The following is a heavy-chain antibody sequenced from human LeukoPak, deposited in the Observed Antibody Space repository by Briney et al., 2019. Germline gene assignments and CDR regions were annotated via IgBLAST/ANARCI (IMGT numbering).Heavy chain of an antibody. CDR2: IYYSGST. V-gene: IGHV4-59*01. Sequence: SETLSLTCTVSGGSISSYYWSWIRQPPGKGLEWIGYIYYSGSTNYNPSLKSRVTISVDTSKNQFSLKLSSVTAADTAVYYCARGGGSRSYYYYYYYMDVWGKGTTVTVSS. CDR1: GGSISSYY. CDR3: ARGGGSRSYYYYYYYMDV. J-gene: IGHJ6*03. D-gene: IGHD2-2*01.